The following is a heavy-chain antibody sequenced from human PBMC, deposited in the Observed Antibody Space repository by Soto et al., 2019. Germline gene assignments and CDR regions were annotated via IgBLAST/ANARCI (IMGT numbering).Heavy chain of an antibody. D-gene: IGHD5-12*01. J-gene: IGHJ3*02. CDR1: RFTFSSYG. Sequence: GGSLRLSCAASRFTFSSYGMHWFRQAPGKGLEWVAVISYDGSYKYYADSVKGRFTISRDNSKNTLNLQMNSLRAEDTAVYYCAKPQSGGYNYVEAFDIWGQGTMVTVSS. CDR3: AKPQSGGYNYVEAFDI. CDR2: ISYDGSYK. V-gene: IGHV3-30*18.